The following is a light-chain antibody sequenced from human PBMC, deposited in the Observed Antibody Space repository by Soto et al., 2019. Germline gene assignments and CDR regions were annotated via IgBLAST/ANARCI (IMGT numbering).Light chain of an antibody. V-gene: IGKV1-5*01. J-gene: IGKJ2*01. Sequence: DIQMTQSPSTLSASVGDRVTITCRASQNINAWLAWYQQKPGKAPKLLISDASNLESGVSSRFSGSGYGTEFTLPISSLQPDDFATYYCQQFHTYDTFGQGTKLEIK. CDR1: QNINAW. CDR2: DAS. CDR3: QQFHTYDT.